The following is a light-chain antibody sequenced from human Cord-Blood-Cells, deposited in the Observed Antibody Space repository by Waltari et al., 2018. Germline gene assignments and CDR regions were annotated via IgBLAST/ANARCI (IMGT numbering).Light chain of an antibody. CDR3: CSYAGSSTLV. CDR2: EGS. J-gene: IGLJ3*02. Sequence: QSALTQPASVSGSPGQSITISCTGPSRDVGSYNLVSWYQQPPGKAPKHMLYEGSKRPSGVSNRFSGAKSGNTASLTISGLQAEDEADYYCCSYAGSSTLVFGGGTKLTVL. CDR1: SRDVGSYNL. V-gene: IGLV2-23*01.